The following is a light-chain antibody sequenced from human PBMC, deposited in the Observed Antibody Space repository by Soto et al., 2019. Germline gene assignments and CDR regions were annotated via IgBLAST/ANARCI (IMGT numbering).Light chain of an antibody. CDR2: EVS. J-gene: IGLJ2*01. CDR3: SSYTSSINVV. CDR1: SSDVGGYNY. Sequence: QSALTQPASVSGSPGQSITISCTGTSSDVGGYNYVSWYQHHPGKAPKLMIYEVSNRPSGVSNRFSGSKSGNTASLTISGLQAEDEADYYCSSYTSSINVVFGGGTKLTVL. V-gene: IGLV2-14*01.